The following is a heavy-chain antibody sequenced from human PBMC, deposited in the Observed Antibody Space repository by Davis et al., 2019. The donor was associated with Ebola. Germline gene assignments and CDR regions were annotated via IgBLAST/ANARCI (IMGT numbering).Heavy chain of an antibody. CDR3: AKDNRNIWSEV. CDR1: GFVFSNYV. J-gene: IGHJ3*01. V-gene: IGHV3-23*01. D-gene: IGHD2/OR15-2a*01. Sequence: GGSLRLSCAASGFVFSNYVMSWVRRAPGKGLEWVSTLGTSSDTYSADSVTVRFTISRDNSKNTLYLQMNGRRVEDTAIYYCAKDNRNIWSEVWGQGTMVTVSS. CDR2: LGTSSDT.